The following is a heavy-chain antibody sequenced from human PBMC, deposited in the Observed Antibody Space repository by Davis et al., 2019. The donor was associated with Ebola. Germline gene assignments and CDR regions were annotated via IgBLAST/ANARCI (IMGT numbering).Heavy chain of an antibody. D-gene: IGHD1-1*01. CDR2: INPHNGNT. V-gene: IGHV1-18*04. J-gene: IGHJ4*02. CDR3: ARAQFPTTSDH. CDR1: GYTFTNYG. Sequence: ASVKVSCKASGYTFTNYGITWVRQAPGHGLEWMGWINPHNGNTHYAQNVQGRVTMTTDTSTSTAYMEVGSLRSDDTAVYYCARAQFPTTSDHWGQGTLVTVSS.